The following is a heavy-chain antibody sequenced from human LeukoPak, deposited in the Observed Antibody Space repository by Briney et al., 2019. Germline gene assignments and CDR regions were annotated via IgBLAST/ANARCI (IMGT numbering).Heavy chain of an antibody. J-gene: IGHJ4*02. Sequence: GGSLRLSCAASGFTFDDYGMSWVRQAPEKGLEWVSGINWSGGSTGYADSVKGRFTISRDNAKNSLYLQMNSRRAQDTALYYCATSRIAVAGRDYWGQGTLVTVSS. CDR3: ATSRIAVAGRDY. CDR1: GFTFDDYG. D-gene: IGHD6-19*01. V-gene: IGHV3-20*04. CDR2: INWSGGST.